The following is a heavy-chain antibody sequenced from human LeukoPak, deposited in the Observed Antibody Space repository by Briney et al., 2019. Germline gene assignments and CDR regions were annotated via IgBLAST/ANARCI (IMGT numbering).Heavy chain of an antibody. V-gene: IGHV4-59*06. CDR1: GGSISSHY. D-gene: IGHD2-2*01. Sequence: SETLSLTCIVSGGSISSHYWNWIRQHPGKDLEWIGYIYYSVSTYYNPSLKSRVTISIDTSKNQFSLKLSSVTAADTAVYYCARGEGYCSSTSYYVFDYWGQGTLVTVSS. J-gene: IGHJ4*02. CDR3: ARGEGYCSSTSYYVFDY. CDR2: IYYSVST.